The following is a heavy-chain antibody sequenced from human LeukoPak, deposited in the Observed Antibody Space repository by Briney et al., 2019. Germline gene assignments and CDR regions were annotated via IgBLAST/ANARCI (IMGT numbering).Heavy chain of an antibody. CDR1: GGTFSSYA. D-gene: IGHD5-18*01. J-gene: IGHJ4*02. Sequence: AVNLSCKASGGTFSSYAISWVRQAPGQGLEWMGRIIPIFGIANQARKCQGSVTITADKSTSTGYLELSSLRSEDTAVYYCARGAEYSYGTLDYWGQG. CDR3: ARGAEYSYGTLDY. CDR2: IIPIFGIA. V-gene: IGHV1-69*04.